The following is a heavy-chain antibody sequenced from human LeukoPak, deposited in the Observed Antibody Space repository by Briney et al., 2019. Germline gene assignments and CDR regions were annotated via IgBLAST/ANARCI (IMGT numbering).Heavy chain of an antibody. V-gene: IGHV4-34*01. CDR2: INHSGST. D-gene: IGHD2-2*01. J-gene: IGHJ1*01. CDR3: ARVCSSTSCYARQPFQH. Sequence: SETLSLTCAVYGGSFSGYYWSWIRQPPGKGLERIGEINHSGSTNYNPSLKSRVTISVDTSKNQFSLKLSSVTAADTAVYYCARVCSSTSCYARQPFQHWGQGTLVTVSS. CDR1: GGSFSGYY.